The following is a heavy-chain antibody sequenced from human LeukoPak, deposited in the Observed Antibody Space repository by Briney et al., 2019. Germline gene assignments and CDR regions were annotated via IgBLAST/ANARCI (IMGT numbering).Heavy chain of an antibody. CDR2: IISISSYI. CDR3: ARDHGTAMARGMSDYYYYMDV. Sequence: GGSLRLSCAASGFTFSSYSMNWVRQAPGKGLEWVSSIISISSYIYYADSVKGRFTISRDNAKNSLYLQMNSLRAEDTAVYYCARDHGTAMARGMSDYYYYMDVWGKGTTVTISS. J-gene: IGHJ6*03. D-gene: IGHD5-18*01. V-gene: IGHV3-21*01. CDR1: GFTFSSYS.